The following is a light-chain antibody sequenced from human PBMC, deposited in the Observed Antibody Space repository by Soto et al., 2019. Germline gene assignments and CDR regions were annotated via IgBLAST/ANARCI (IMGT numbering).Light chain of an antibody. CDR3: CSYALL. Sequence: QSALTQPASVSGSPGQSITISCTGTSSDISIYNYVSWYQQHPGKAPKLIIYEVSNRPSGISNRFSGAKSGNTASLTISGLQVEDEADYYCCSYALLFGTGTKVTVL. CDR1: SSDISIYNY. CDR2: EVS. V-gene: IGLV2-14*01. J-gene: IGLJ1*01.